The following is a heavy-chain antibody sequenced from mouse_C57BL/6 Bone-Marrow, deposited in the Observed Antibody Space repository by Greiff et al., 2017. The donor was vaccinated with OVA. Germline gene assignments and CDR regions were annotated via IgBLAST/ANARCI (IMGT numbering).Heavy chain of an antibody. CDR2: IWRGGST. Sequence: QVQLQQSGPGLVQPSQSLSITYTVSGFSLTSYGVHWVRQSPGKGLEWLGVIWRGGSTDYNAAFMSRLSITKDNSKSQVFFKMNSLQADDTAIYYCAKQGGNYPGYFDYWGQGTTLTVSS. CDR1: GFSLTSYG. D-gene: IGHD2-1*01. J-gene: IGHJ2*01. CDR3: AKQGGNYPGYFDY. V-gene: IGHV2-5*01.